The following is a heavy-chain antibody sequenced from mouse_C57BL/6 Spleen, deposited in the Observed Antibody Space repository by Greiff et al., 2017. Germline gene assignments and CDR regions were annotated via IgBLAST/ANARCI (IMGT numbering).Heavy chain of an antibody. CDR2: IYPGSGNT. V-gene: IGHV1-66*01. Sequence: QVQLKQSGPELVKPGASVKISCKASGYSFTSYYIHWVKQRPGQGLEWIGWIYPGSGNTKYNEKFKGKATLTADTSSSTAYMQLSSLTSEDSAVYYGARGRNGNYVDAMDYWGQGTSVTVSS. J-gene: IGHJ4*01. CDR3: ARGRNGNYVDAMDY. D-gene: IGHD2-1*01. CDR1: GYSFTSYY.